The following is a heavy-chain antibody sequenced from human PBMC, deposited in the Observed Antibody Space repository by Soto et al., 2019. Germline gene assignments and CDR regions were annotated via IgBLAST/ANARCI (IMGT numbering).Heavy chain of an antibody. CDR1: GFSPSTSGVG. J-gene: IGHJ4*02. D-gene: IGHD3-9*01. CDR3: AHSLNGYYPNYFDY. V-gene: IGHV2-5*01. CDR2: IYWNDDK. Sequence: ESGPTLVKPTQTLTLTCTFSGFSPSTSGVGVGWIRQPPGKALEWLALIYWNDDKRYSPSLKSRLTITKDTSKNQVVLTMTNMDPVDTATYYCAHSLNGYYPNYFDYWGQGTLVTVSS.